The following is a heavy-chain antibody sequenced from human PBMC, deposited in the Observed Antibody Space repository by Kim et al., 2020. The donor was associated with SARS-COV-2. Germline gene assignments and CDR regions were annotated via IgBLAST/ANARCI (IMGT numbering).Heavy chain of an antibody. Sequence: ASVKVSCKASGYIFTSYYMHWVRQAPGQGLEWMGIINPSGVSTSYAQMFQGRVTLTTDTSASTVYMELSSLRSEDTAVYYCARDPPDGDNVPARYFDYWGQGTLVTVSS. CDR3: ARDPPDGDNVPARYFDY. J-gene: IGHJ4*02. D-gene: IGHD4-17*01. V-gene: IGHV1-46*01. CDR1: GYIFTSYY. CDR2: INPSGVST.